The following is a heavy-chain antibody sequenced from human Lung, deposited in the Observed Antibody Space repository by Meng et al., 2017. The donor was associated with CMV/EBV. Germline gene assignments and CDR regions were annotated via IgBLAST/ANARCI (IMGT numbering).Heavy chain of an antibody. V-gene: IGHV1-2*02. CDR2: INPNSGGT. CDR3: ARDVNSRSGYVYYYYGMDV. Sequence: ASVKVSCKASGYTFGGHYMHWVRQAPGQGLEWMGWINPNSGGTNYAQKFQGRVTMTRDTSINTAYMELSRLRSDDTAVYYCARDVNSRSGYVYYYYGMDVWGQGXTVTVSS. J-gene: IGHJ6*02. CDR1: GYTFGGHY. D-gene: IGHD3-3*01.